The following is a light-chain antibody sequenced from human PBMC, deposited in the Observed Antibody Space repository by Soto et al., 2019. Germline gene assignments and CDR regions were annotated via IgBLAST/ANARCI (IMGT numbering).Light chain of an antibody. Sequence: DILMTHPPSALSISRDNRVTVTCRASQSVSGWLAWYQQKPGEAPKLLIYDASALPRGVPSRFSGSGSGTKFTLTIAILQPDDFATYYCQEDNSYSWRFGQGTKVDIK. CDR3: QEDNSYSWR. CDR2: DAS. CDR1: QSVSGW. V-gene: IGKV1-5*01. J-gene: IGKJ1*01.